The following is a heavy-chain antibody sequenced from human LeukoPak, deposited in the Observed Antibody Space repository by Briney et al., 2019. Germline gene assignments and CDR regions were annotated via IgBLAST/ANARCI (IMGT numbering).Heavy chain of an antibody. CDR3: ARAHCSGGSCYSFYLDY. D-gene: IGHD2-15*01. CDR2: IIPIFGTA. J-gene: IGHJ4*02. CDR1: GGTFSSYA. V-gene: IGHV1-69*13. Sequence: SVKVSCKASGGTFSSYAIGWVRQAPGQGLEWMGGIIPIFGTANYAQKFQGRVTITADESTSTAYMELSSLRSEDTAVYYCARAHCSGGSCYSFYLDYWGQGTLVTVSS.